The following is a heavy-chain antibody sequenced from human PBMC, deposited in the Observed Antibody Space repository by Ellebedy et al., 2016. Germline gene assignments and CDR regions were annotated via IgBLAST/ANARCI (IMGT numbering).Heavy chain of an antibody. CDR2: ISGSGGST. Sequence: GGSLRLXCAASGFTFSSYATSWVRQAPGKGLEWVSAISGSGGSTYYADSVKGRFTISRDNSKNTLYLQMNSLRAEDTAVYYCAREGRLRFLFGYMDVWGKGTTVTVSS. D-gene: IGHD3-3*01. J-gene: IGHJ6*03. CDR3: AREGRLRFLFGYMDV. V-gene: IGHV3-23*01. CDR1: GFTFSSYA.